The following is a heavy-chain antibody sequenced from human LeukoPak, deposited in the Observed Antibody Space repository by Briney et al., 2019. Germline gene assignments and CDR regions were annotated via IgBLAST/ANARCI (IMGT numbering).Heavy chain of an antibody. CDR3: ARSVITMVRGVIITSYYYYYMDV. D-gene: IGHD3-10*01. CDR2: IYYSGST. Sequence: SETLSLTCTVSGGSISSYYWSWIRQPPGKGLEWIGYIYYSGSTNYNPSLKSRVTISVDTSKNQFSLKLSSVTAADTAVYYCARSVITMVRGVIITSYYYYYMDVWGKGTTVTVSS. J-gene: IGHJ6*03. CDR1: GGSISSYY. V-gene: IGHV4-59*01.